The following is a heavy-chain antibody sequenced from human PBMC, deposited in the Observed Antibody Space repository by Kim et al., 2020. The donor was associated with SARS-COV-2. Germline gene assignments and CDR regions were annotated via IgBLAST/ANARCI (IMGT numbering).Heavy chain of an antibody. CDR1: GGSISNYY. CDR2: IYYSGST. J-gene: IGHJ6*03. CDR3: ARGCWMVRYYYYSVDV. Sequence: SETLSLTCTVSGGSISNYYWSWIRQPPGKGLEWIGYIYYSGSTNYNPSLKSRVTISVDTPKNHLSLKLSSVTAADPAVYYCARGCWMVRYYYYSVDVWR. V-gene: IGHV4-59*01. D-gene: IGHD3-10*01.